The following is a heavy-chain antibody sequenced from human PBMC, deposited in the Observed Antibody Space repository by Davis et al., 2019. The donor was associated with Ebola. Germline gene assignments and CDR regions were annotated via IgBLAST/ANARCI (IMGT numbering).Heavy chain of an antibody. J-gene: IGHJ1*01. CDR1: GGSFSGYY. CDR3: ARGGLLWFGRSFQH. Sequence: SETLSLTCAVYGGSFSGYYWSWIRQPPGKGLEWIGEINHSGSTNYNPSLRSRVTISVDTSKNEFSLKWRSVTAADTAVYYCARGGLLWFGRSFQHWGQGTLVTVSS. D-gene: IGHD3-10*01. CDR2: INHSGST. V-gene: IGHV4-34*01.